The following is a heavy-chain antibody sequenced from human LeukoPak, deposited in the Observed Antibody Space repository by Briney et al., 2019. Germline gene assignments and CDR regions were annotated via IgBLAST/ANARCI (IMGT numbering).Heavy chain of an antibody. V-gene: IGHV4-59*01. J-gene: IGHJ5*02. Sequence: SSETLSLTCAVYGGSFSGYYWSWIRQPPGKGLEWIGYIYYSGSTNYNPSLRSRVTISIDTSKNQFSLMLSSVTAADTAIYYCARRSWYNWFDPWGQGTLVTVSS. CDR3: ARRSWYNWFDP. CDR2: IYYSGST. D-gene: IGHD6-13*01. CDR1: GGSFSGYY.